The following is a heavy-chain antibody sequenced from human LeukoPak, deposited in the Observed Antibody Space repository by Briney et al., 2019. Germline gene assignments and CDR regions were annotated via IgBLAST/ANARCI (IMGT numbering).Heavy chain of an antibody. V-gene: IGHV1-46*01. J-gene: IGHJ4*02. CDR2: INPSGGST. CDR3: ARDTTGYYYDSSGYYY. CDR1: GYTFTSYY. Sequence: ASVKVSCKASGYTFTSYYMHWVRQAPGQGLEWMGLINPSGGSTSYAQKFQGRVTMTRDTSTSTVYMELSSLRSEDTAVYYCARDTTGYYYDSSGYYYWGQGTLVTVSS. D-gene: IGHD3-22*01.